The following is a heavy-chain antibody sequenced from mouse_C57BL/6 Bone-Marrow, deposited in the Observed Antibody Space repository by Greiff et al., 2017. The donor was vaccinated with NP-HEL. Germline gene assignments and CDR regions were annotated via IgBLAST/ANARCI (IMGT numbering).Heavy chain of an antibody. CDR2: INPSSGYT. V-gene: IGHV1-7*01. J-gene: IGHJ4*01. CDR3: ARGAAQAKGAMDY. CDR1: GYTFTSYW. Sequence: VQLQQSGAELAKPGASVKLSCKASGYTFTSYWMHWVKQRPGQGLEWIGYINPSSGYTKYNQKFKDKATLTADKSSSTAYMQLSSLTYEDSAVYYCARGAAQAKGAMDYWGQGTSVTVSS. D-gene: IGHD3-2*02.